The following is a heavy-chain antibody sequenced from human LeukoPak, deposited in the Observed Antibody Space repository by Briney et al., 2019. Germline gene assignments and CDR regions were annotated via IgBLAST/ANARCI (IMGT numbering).Heavy chain of an antibody. CDR1: GYTFTGYY. CDR3: ARALEVGDY. D-gene: IGHD1-1*01. CDR2: INPDSGGT. Sequence: ASVKVSCKAPGYTFTGYYMHWVRQAPGQGLEWMGWINPDSGGTKYAQKFRGRVTMPWDTSINTAYMELSSLTSDDTAVYYCARALEVGDYWGQGTLVTVSS. J-gene: IGHJ4*02. V-gene: IGHV1-2*02.